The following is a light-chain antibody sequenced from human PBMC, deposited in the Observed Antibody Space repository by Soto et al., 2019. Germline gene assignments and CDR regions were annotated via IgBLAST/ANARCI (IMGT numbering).Light chain of an antibody. J-gene: IGKJ1*01. CDR2: AAS. CDR3: HQYKNWPPWT. Sequence: EIVMTQSPATLSLSPGERATRSCRASQNSGTNLAWFQQKPGQAPRLLIDAASISATDCPARFSGSGSGTEFTLTISGLQSDDFSVYFCHQYKNWPPWTFGHGTKVEIK. CDR1: QNSGTN. V-gene: IGKV3-15*01.